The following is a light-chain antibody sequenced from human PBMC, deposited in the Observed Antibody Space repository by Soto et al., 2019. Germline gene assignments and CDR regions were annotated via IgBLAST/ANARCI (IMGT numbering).Light chain of an antibody. CDR2: DAS. V-gene: IGKV3-11*01. CDR1: QSVRTS. J-gene: IGKJ5*01. CDR3: QQRNNWPIT. Sequence: EVVLTQSPATLSLSPGERATLSCRASQSVRTSLAWYQHKPGQAPRLVIYDASLRANGVPARFGGSGSGTDFTLTISSLEPEDFALYYCQQRNNWPITFGQGARLEIK.